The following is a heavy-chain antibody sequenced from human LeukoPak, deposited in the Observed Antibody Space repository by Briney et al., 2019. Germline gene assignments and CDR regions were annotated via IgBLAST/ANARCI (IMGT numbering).Heavy chain of an antibody. CDR2: IYYSGST. Sequence: SETLSLTCTVSGGSISSSSYYWGWIRQPPGKGLEWIGSIYYSGSTYYNPSLKSRVTISVDTSKNHFSLKLSSVTAADTAVYYCARDFSVFAYCSGGSCYNDLDYWGQGTLVTVSS. J-gene: IGHJ4*02. D-gene: IGHD2-15*01. CDR3: ARDFSVFAYCSGGSCYNDLDY. CDR1: GGSISSSSYY. V-gene: IGHV4-39*02.